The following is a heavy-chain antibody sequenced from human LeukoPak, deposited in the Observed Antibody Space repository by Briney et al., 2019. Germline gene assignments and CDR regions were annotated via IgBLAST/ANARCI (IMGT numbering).Heavy chain of an antibody. CDR1: GFTVSSNY. V-gene: IGHV3-53*01. D-gene: IGHD6-19*01. CDR3: ARPETSGWYCKD. Sequence: GGSLRLSCAASGFTVSSNYMSWVRQAPGKGLERVSVIYSGGSTYYADSVKGRFTISRDNSKNTLYLQMNSLRAEDTAVYYCARPETSGWYCKDWGQGTLVTVSS. CDR2: IYSGGST. J-gene: IGHJ4*02.